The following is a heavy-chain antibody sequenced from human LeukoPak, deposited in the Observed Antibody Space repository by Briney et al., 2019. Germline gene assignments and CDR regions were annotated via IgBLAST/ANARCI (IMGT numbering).Heavy chain of an antibody. CDR1: GFTFSSYW. J-gene: IGHJ4*02. CDR2: INSDGSST. D-gene: IGHD3-22*01. CDR3: ARGKPDSSGYYFLDY. Sequence: GGSLRLSCAASGFTFSSYWMHWVRQAPGKGLLWVSRINSDGSSTSYADSVKGRFTISRDNAKNTLYLQMNSLRAEDTAVYYCARGKPDSSGYYFLDYWGQGTLVTVSS. V-gene: IGHV3-74*01.